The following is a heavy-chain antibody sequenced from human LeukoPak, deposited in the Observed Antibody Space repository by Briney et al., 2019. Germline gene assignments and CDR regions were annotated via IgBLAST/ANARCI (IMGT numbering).Heavy chain of an antibody. V-gene: IGHV3-23*01. CDR2: ISGSGGST. CDR1: GFTFSSYG. J-gene: IGHJ6*03. CDR3: ATHSSGWLGYYYYYMDV. D-gene: IGHD6-19*01. Sequence: GGSLRLSCEASGFTFSSYGMSWVRQAPGKGLEWVSAISGSGGSTYYADSVKGRFTISRDNSKNTLYLQMNSLRAEDTAVYYCATHSSGWLGYYYYYMDVWGKGTTVTISS.